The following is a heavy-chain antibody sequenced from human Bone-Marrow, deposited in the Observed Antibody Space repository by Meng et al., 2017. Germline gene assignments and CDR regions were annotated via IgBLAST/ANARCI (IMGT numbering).Heavy chain of an antibody. Sequence: SETLSLTCTVSGGSVSSGSYYWSWIRQPPGKGLEWFGYIYYSGSTNYNPSLKSRVTISVDTSKNQFSLKLSSVTAADTAVYYCARDKALMVRGVSPLVYYYGMDVWGQGTTVTVSS. CDR1: GGSVSSGSYY. CDR2: IYYSGST. J-gene: IGHJ6*02. CDR3: ARDKALMVRGVSPLVYYYGMDV. V-gene: IGHV4-61*01. D-gene: IGHD3-10*01.